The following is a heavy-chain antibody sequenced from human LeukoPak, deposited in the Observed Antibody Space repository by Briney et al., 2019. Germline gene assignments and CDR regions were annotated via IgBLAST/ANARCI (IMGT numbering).Heavy chain of an antibody. CDR3: ARGRSGSYYEAFYFDY. D-gene: IGHD3-10*01. Sequence: ASVKVSCKASGYTFTGYYLHWVRQAPGQGLEWMGWISPNSGGTNSAQKFRGRVTLTRDMSISTVYMELRSLTSDDTAIFYCARGRSGSYYEAFYFDYWGQGTLVTVSS. J-gene: IGHJ4*02. CDR2: ISPNSGGT. V-gene: IGHV1-2*02. CDR1: GYTFTGYY.